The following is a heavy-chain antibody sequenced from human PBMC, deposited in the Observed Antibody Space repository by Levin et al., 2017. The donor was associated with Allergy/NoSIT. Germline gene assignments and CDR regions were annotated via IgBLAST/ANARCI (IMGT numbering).Heavy chain of an antibody. CDR1: GYTFTSYG. V-gene: IGHV1-18*01. CDR3: ARDVPLGYSSAGSDY. CDR2: ISAYNGNT. J-gene: IGHJ4*02. Sequence: PTASVKVSCKASGYTFTSYGISWVRQAPGQGLEWMGWISAYNGNTNYAQKLQGRVTMTTDTSTSTAYMELRSLRSDDTAVYYCARDVPLGYSSAGSDYWGQGTLVTVSS. D-gene: IGHD6-19*01.